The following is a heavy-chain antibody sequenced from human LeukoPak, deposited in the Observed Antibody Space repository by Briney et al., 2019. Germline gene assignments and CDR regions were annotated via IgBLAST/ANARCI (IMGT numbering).Heavy chain of an antibody. Sequence: SETLSLTCTVSGYSISSGYYWGWIRPPPGKGLEWIGSSDHSGSTYYNPSLKRRVTISVEKTKNQFSLKLSSVTAADTAVYYCARVSTGDIVVVPAQYYFDYWGQGTLVTVSS. V-gene: IGHV4-38-2*02. CDR2: SDHSGST. D-gene: IGHD2-2*01. CDR1: GYSISSGYY. J-gene: IGHJ4*02. CDR3: ARVSTGDIVVVPAQYYFDY.